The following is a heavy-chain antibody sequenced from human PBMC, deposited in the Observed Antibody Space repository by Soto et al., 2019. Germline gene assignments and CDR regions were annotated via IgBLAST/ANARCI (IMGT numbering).Heavy chain of an antibody. CDR3: ARGRYGDY. V-gene: IGHV1-18*01. J-gene: IGHJ4*02. CDR1: GYAFTTYG. Sequence: QVHLVQSGAEVKKPGASVKVSCQGSGYAFTTYGITWVRQAPGQGLEWMGWISAHNGNTNYAQKPQGRVTVTRDASTSTDYMELRSLRYDDTAVYLCARGRYGDYWGQGALVTVSS. CDR2: ISAHNGNT. D-gene: IGHD1-1*01.